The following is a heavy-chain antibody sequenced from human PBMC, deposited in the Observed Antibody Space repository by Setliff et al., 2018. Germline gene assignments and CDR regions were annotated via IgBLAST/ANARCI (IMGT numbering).Heavy chain of an antibody. Sequence: PGETLKISCKGSGYSFSIYWIGWVRQMPGKGLEWMGIIYPGDSDTIYRPSFRGQVTISADKSINTAYLQWSSLKASDTAMYYCARRAGDAFDIWGQGTMVTVSS. CDR2: IYPGDSDT. CDR1: GYSFSIYW. CDR3: ARRAGDAFDI. J-gene: IGHJ3*02. V-gene: IGHV5-51*01.